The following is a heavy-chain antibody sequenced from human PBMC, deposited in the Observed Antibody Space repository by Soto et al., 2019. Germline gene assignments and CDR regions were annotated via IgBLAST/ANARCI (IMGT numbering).Heavy chain of an antibody. CDR2: IYFTGST. CDR3: TNSNWFDP. CDR1: GGSISSYY. D-gene: IGHD3-10*01. J-gene: IGHJ5*02. Sequence: PSEXXSLTCTVSGGSISSYYWSWIRQPPGKGLERIGYIYFTGSTNYNPSLKSRVTISVDTSKNQFSLKLTSVTAADTAVYYCTNSNWFDPWGQGTLVTVSS. V-gene: IGHV4-59*08.